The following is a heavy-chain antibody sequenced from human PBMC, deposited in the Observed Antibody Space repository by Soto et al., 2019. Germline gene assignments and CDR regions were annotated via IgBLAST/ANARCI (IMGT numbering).Heavy chain of an antibody. CDR2: VYHTGRT. J-gene: IGHJ4*02. V-gene: IGHV4-61*01. CDR3: ARDFAYFDS. CDR1: GGSFKSGSYS. Sequence: PSETLSLTCTVSGGSFKSGSYSWSWIRQPPGKGLEWIGCVYHTGRTSYNPSLKGRVSISMDTSKNQFSLNLDSVTAADTAVYFCARDFAYFDSWGQGTLVTVSS. D-gene: IGHD3-3*01.